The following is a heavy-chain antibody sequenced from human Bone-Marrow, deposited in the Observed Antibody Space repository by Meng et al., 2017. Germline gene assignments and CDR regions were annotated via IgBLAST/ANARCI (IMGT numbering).Heavy chain of an antibody. CDR2: IYHSGTA. CDR1: GGSISSDSYP. J-gene: IGHJ4*02. CDR3: ARGDGYNRYFDY. D-gene: IGHD5-24*01. V-gene: IGHV4-30-2*01. Sequence: QLQLRGSGSGLVKPSEALSLTCAVSGGSISSDSYPWSWIRQPPGKGLASIGYIYHSGTAYYNPSLESRVTISVVRSKNQFSLKLSSVTAADTAVYYCARGDGYNRYFDYWGQGTLVTVSS.